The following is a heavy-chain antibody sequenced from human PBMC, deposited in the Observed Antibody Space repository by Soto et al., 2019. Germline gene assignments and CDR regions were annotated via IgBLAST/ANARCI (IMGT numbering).Heavy chain of an antibody. CDR3: ARDQSRNYGDYDGMDV. J-gene: IGHJ6*02. CDR1: GYSITNNG. V-gene: IGHV3-33*01. Sequence: GGSLRLSCAASGYSITNNGMHWVRQAPGKGLEWVAVIWYDGSNKYYADSVKGRFTISRDNSKNTLYLQMNSLRAEDTAVYYCARDQSRNYGDYDGMDVWGQGTTVTVSS. D-gene: IGHD4-17*01. CDR2: IWYDGSNK.